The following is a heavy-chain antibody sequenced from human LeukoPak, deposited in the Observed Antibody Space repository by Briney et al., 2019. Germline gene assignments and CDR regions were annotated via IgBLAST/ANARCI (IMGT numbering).Heavy chain of an antibody. D-gene: IGHD6-13*01. CDR3: ARLGSQGGVAALDN. J-gene: IGHJ4*02. CDR2: NSDGSST. V-gene: IGHV3-74*01. Sequence: PGGSLRLSCAASGFTFSSYWMHWVRQAPGKGLVWVSRNSDGSSTSYADSVKGRFTISRDNAKNTLYLQMNSLRAEDTAVYYCARLGSQGGVAALDNWGQGTQVTVSP. CDR1: GFTFSSYW.